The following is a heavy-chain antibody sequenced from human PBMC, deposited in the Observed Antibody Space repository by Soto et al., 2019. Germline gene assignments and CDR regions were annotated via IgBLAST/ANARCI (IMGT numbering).Heavy chain of an antibody. Sequence: EASVKVSCKASGYTFTGYYMHWVRQAPGQGLEWMGWINPNSGGTNYAQKFQGRVTMTRDTSISTAYMELSRLRSDDTAVYYCARDQGYSSGWYVFDYWGQGTLVTVSS. J-gene: IGHJ4*02. D-gene: IGHD6-19*01. CDR2: INPNSGGT. V-gene: IGHV1-2*02. CDR3: ARDQGYSSGWYVFDY. CDR1: GYTFTGYY.